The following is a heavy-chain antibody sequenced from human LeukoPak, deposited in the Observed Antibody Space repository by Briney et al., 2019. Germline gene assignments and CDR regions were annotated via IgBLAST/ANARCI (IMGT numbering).Heavy chain of an antibody. Sequence: ASVKVSCKASGYTFTSYGISWVRQAPGQGLEWMGWISAYNGNTNYAQKLQGRVTMTTDTSTSTACMELRSLRSDDTAVYYCARDSDVLRFLEWSRNYYYYGMDVWGQGTTVTVSS. CDR2: ISAYNGNT. D-gene: IGHD3-3*01. CDR3: ARDSDVLRFLEWSRNYYYYGMDV. J-gene: IGHJ6*02. V-gene: IGHV1-18*01. CDR1: GYTFTSYG.